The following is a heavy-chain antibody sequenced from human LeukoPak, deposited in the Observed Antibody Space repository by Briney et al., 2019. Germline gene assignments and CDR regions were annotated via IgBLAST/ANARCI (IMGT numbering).Heavy chain of an antibody. D-gene: IGHD6-6*01. CDR3: ARDLSLAYSSSSFDY. J-gene: IGHJ4*02. CDR1: GYTFTGYY. Sequence: ASVKVSCKASGYTFTGYYMHWVRQAPGQGLEWMGLINPNSGGTNYAQKFQGRVTMTRDTSISTAYMELSRLRSDDTAVYYCARDLSLAYSSSSFDYWGQGTLVIVSS. V-gene: IGHV1-2*02. CDR2: INPNSGGT.